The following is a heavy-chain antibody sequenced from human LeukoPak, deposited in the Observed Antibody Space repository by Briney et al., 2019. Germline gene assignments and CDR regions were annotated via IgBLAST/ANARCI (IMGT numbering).Heavy chain of an antibody. V-gene: IGHV7-4-1*02. Sequence: ASVKVSCKASGYTFTNYAMNWVRQAPGQGLGWMGWINTNTGNPTYAQGFTGRFVFSLDTSVSTAYLQISSLQPEDTAVYYCARMPSGSRAVYYFDYWGQGTLVAVSS. CDR1: GYTFTNYA. CDR3: ARMPSGSRAVYYFDY. J-gene: IGHJ4*02. D-gene: IGHD1-26*01. CDR2: INTNTGNP.